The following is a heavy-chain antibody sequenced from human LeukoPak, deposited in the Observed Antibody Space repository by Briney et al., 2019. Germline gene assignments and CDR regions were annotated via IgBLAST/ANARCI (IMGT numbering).Heavy chain of an antibody. D-gene: IGHD3-3*01. CDR1: GFTFSSYA. V-gene: IGHV3-23*01. CDR3: ANCGDFWSGYYDY. CDR2: ISGSGGST. Sequence: GGSLRLSCAASGFTFSSYAMSWVSQAPGKGLEWVSGISGSGGSTYYADSVKGRFTISRDNSKNTLYLQMNSLRAEDTAVYYCANCGDFWSGYYDYWGQGTLVTVSS. J-gene: IGHJ4*02.